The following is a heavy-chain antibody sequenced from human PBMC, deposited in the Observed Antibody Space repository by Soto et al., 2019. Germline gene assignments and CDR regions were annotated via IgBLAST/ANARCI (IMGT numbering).Heavy chain of an antibody. CDR3: AREGPMLYSSCWYLGFDP. Sequence: QVQLVQSGAEVKKPGASVKVSCKASGYTFTSYGISWVRQAPGQGLEWMGWISAYNGNTNYAQKLQGRVTMTTDTSTSTAYMELRTLRPDDTAVYYCAREGPMLYSSCWYLGFDPWGQGTLVTVSS. J-gene: IGHJ5*02. CDR2: ISAYNGNT. V-gene: IGHV1-18*01. D-gene: IGHD6-19*01. CDR1: GYTFTSYG.